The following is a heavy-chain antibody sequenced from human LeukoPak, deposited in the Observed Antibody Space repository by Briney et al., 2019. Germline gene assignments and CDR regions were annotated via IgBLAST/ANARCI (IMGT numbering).Heavy chain of an antibody. V-gene: IGHV1-69*04. J-gene: IGHJ6*02. CDR1: GGTFSSYA. Sequence: GASVKVSCKASGGTFSSYAISWVRQAPGQGLEWMGRIIPILGIANYAQKCQGRVTITAGKSTSTAYMELSSLRSEDTAVYYCALYYYDIPVEPPAGYYYYYGMDVWGQGTTVTVSS. CDR3: ALYYYDIPVEPPAGYYYYYGMDV. D-gene: IGHD3-22*01. CDR2: IIPILGIA.